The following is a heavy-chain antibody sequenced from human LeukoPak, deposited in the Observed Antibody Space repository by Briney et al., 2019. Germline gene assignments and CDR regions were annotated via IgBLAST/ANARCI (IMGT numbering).Heavy chain of an antibody. CDR3: AKGSLHSSGWWRPFLCLDY. CDR2: ISGSGGST. CDR1: GFTFSSYA. J-gene: IGHJ4*02. D-gene: IGHD6-19*01. V-gene: IGHV3-23*01. Sequence: PGGSLRLSCAASGFTFSSYAMSWVRQAPGKGLEWVSAISGSGGSTYYADSVKGRFTISRDNSKNTLYLQMNSLRAEDTAVYYCAKGSLHSSGWWRPFLCLDYWGQGTLVTVSS.